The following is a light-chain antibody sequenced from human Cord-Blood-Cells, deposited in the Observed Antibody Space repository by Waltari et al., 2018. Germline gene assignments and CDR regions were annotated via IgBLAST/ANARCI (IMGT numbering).Light chain of an antibody. CDR2: AAS. J-gene: IGKJ1*01. CDR3: QQSYSTPWT. CDR1: QSISSY. Sequence: DIQMTQSPSSLSASVGDRVTITCRASQSISSYLNWYQQKPGKAPKLLIYAASSLQSGVPSRLSGSGSGTDFTLTISRLQPEVFATYYCQQSYSTPWTFGQGTKVEIK. V-gene: IGKV1-39*01.